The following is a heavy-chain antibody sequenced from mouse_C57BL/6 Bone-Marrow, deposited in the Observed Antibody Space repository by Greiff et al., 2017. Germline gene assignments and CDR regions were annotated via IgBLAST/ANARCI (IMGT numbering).Heavy chain of an antibody. J-gene: IGHJ3*01. V-gene: IGHV1-72*01. Sequence: QVQLQQSGAELVKPGASVKLSCKASGYTFTSYWMHWVKQRPGRGLEWIGRFDPNSGGTKYNEKFKSKATLTVDKPSSTAYMQLSSLTSEDSAVYYCARQLRLRGAPSGFAYWGQATLVTVSA. D-gene: IGHD3-2*02. CDR2: FDPNSGGT. CDR3: ARQLRLRGAPSGFAY. CDR1: GYTFTSYW.